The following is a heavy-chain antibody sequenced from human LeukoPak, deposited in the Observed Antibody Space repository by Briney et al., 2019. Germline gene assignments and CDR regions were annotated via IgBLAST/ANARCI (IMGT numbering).Heavy chain of an antibody. V-gene: IGHV4-31*03. CDR2: IYYSGST. D-gene: IGHD3-10*01. CDR3: ARYPLPYGSGSDHDDFDI. Sequence: SETLSLTCTVSGGSISSGGYYWSWIRQHPGKGLEWIGYIYYSGSTYYNPSLKSRVTISVDTSKNQFSLKLSSVTAADTAVYYCARYPLPYGSGSDHDDFDIWGQGTMVPVSS. J-gene: IGHJ3*02. CDR1: GGSISSGGYY.